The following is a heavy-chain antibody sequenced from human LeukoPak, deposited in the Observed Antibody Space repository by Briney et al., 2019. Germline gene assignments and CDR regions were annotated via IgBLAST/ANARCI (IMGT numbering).Heavy chain of an antibody. CDR1: GFTFSSSW. V-gene: IGHV3-74*01. J-gene: IGHJ4*02. CDR3: ARAGNYRFDY. D-gene: IGHD1-7*01. CDR2: MNGDGSIT. Sequence: LAGGSLRLSCAASGFTFSSSWLHWVRQAPGEGLVWVSRMNGDGSITDYADSVKGRFTISRDNAKNTLYLQMKSLGAEDTAVYYCARAGNYRFDYWGQGTLVTVSS.